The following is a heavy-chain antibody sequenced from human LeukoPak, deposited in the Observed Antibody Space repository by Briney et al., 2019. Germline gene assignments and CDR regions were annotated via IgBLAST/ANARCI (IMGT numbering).Heavy chain of an antibody. CDR3: GRDQDSSGYYHDAFDI. V-gene: IGHV1-2*02. D-gene: IGHD3-22*01. J-gene: IGHJ3*02. Sequence: ASVKVSCKASGYTFTVYYIHWVRQAPGQGLGWVGCINLNSGGTHYAQTFQGRVTMTSDTSIATVIMELSSTRSDDTAVYYSGRDQDSSGYYHDAFDIWGQGTMLTVSS. CDR1: GYTFTVYY. CDR2: INLNSGGT.